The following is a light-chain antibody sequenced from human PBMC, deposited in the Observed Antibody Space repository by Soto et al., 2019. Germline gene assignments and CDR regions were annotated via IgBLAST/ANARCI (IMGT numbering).Light chain of an antibody. J-gene: IGKJ5*01. V-gene: IGKV1-9*01. Sequence: IQLTQSPSSLSASVGDSVTITCRASQGISRYLSWYQQKPGRAPKSLIYAASTLQTGVPSRFSGRRSGTEFTLTISSLQPEDSATYYCRQHNSCPITFGQGTRLEIK. CDR2: AAS. CDR1: QGISRY. CDR3: RQHNSCPIT.